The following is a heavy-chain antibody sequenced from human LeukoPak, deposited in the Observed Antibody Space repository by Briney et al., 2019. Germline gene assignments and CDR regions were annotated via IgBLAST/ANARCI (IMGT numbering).Heavy chain of an antibody. CDR2: ISSSSSTI. J-gene: IGHJ4*02. Sequence: GGSLRLSCAASGFTFSSYSMNWVRQAPGKGLEWVSYISSSSSTIYYADSVKGRFTISRDNAKNTLYLQMNGLRAEDTAVYYCASTACSTGCYAGEGFDYWGQGTLVTVSS. CDR3: ASTACSTGCYAGEGFDY. D-gene: IGHD2-2*01. CDR1: GFTFSSYS. V-gene: IGHV3-48*04.